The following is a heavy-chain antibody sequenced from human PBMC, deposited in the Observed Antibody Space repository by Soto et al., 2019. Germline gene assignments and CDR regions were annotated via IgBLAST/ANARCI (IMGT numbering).Heavy chain of an antibody. V-gene: IGHV2-5*02. J-gene: IGHJ4*02. CDR1: GFSLSTSGVG. CDR3: ARRASGSYFTY. CDR2: IYWDDDK. Sequence: QITLKESGPPLVKPTQTLTLTCTFSGFSLSTSGVGVGWIRQPPGKALEWLALIYWDDDKRYSPSLKSRLTITKDASQNRVVRTMTNMDPVDTATYYCARRASGSYFTYWGQGTLVTVSS. D-gene: IGHD1-26*01.